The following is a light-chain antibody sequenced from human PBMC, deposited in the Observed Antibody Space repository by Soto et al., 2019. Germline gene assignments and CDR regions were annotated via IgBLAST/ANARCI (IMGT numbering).Light chain of an antibody. J-gene: IGKJ3*01. CDR3: QQYGTSPFT. V-gene: IGKV3-20*01. Sequence: EIVLTQSPGTLSLSPGERATLSCRASQSVSSSYLAWYQQKPGQAPRLLIYGASSRATGIPDGFSGGGSGTDFTLTISRLEPEDFAVYYCQQYGTSPFTFGPGTKVDIK. CDR2: GAS. CDR1: QSVSSSY.